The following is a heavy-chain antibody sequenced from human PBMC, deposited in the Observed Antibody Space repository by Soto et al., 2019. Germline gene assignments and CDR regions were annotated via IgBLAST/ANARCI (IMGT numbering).Heavy chain of an antibody. D-gene: IGHD2-15*01. V-gene: IGHV4-4*07. J-gene: IGHJ5*02. Sequence: SETLSLTCTVSGGSISSYYWSWIRQPAGKGLEWIGRIYTSGSTNCNPSLKSRVTMSVDTSKDQFSLKLSSVTAADTAVYYCATGSCSGGSCYSGWFDPWGQGTLVTVSS. CDR2: IYTSGST. CDR3: ATGSCSGGSCYSGWFDP. CDR1: GGSISSYY.